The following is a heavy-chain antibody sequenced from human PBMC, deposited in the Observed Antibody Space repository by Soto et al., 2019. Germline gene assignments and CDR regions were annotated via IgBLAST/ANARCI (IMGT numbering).Heavy chain of an antibody. CDR3: TTDPPSPWVVVPAAIPNYYYGMDV. J-gene: IGHJ6*02. Sequence: PGGSLRLSCAASGFTFSNAWMSWVRQAPGKGLEWVGRIKSKTDGGTTDYAAPVKGRFTISRDDSKNTLYLQMNSLKTEDTAVYYCTTDPPSPWVVVPAAIPNYYYGMDVWGQGTTVTVSS. CDR2: IKSKTDGGTT. D-gene: IGHD2-2*01. V-gene: IGHV3-15*01. CDR1: GFTFSNAW.